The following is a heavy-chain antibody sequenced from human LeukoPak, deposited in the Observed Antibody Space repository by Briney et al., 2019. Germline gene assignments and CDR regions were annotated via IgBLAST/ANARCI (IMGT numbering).Heavy chain of an antibody. D-gene: IGHD3-22*01. V-gene: IGHV1-2*02. CDR1: GYTFTGYY. Sequence: ASVKASCKASGYTFTGYYMHWVRQAPGQGLEWMGWINPNSGGTNYAQKFQGRVTMTRDTSISTAYMELSRLRSDDTAVYYCARDPDSSGYPPGDYGMDVWGQGTTVTVSS. CDR2: INPNSGGT. J-gene: IGHJ6*02. CDR3: ARDPDSSGYPPGDYGMDV.